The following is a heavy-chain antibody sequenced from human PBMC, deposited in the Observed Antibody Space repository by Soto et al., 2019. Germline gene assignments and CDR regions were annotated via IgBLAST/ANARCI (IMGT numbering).Heavy chain of an antibody. CDR2: IGGRGDGI. CDR3: AKYMVQSATRVFDY. V-gene: IGHV3-23*01. D-gene: IGHD2-8*01. CDR1: GFTFSDYA. J-gene: IGHJ4*02. Sequence: EVHLLESGGDLVQPGDSLTLSCAASGFTFSDYAMTWVRQAPGKGLEWVSVIGGRGDGIQYADSVKGRFTVSRDNSRDTLYLRMESLRAEDTATYYCAKYMVQSATRVFDYWGQGALVSVSS.